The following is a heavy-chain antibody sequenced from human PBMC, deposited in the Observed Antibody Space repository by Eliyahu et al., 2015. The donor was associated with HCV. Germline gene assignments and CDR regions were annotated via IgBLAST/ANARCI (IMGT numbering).Heavy chain of an antibody. V-gene: IGHV4-38-2*02. J-gene: IGHJ6*02. CDR3: ARDFQGSGNYYYGMDV. CDR2: VYKSGTT. Sequence: QVHLQQSGPGLVTPWELLSLTCNVSGYSITSGFYWGWIRQSPEKGLEWIGSVYKSGTTYYNPSLRSRVTISIDTSKNQFSLKLHSLTAADTAMYFCARDFQGSGNYYYGMDVWGQGTPVTVSS. CDR1: GYSITSGFY.